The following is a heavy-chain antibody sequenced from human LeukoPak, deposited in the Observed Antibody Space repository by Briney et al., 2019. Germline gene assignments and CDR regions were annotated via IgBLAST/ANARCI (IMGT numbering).Heavy chain of an antibody. V-gene: IGHV4-61*02. CDR1: GGSISSGSYY. D-gene: IGHD3-9*01. CDR2: IYTSGST. Sequence: PSETLSLTCTVSGGSISSGSYYWSWIRQPAGKGLEWIGRIYTSGSTNYNPSLKSRVTISVDTSKNQFSLKLSSVTAADTAVYYCARVDYDILTGYGTLFDYWGQGTLVTVSS. CDR3: ARVDYDILTGYGTLFDY. J-gene: IGHJ4*02.